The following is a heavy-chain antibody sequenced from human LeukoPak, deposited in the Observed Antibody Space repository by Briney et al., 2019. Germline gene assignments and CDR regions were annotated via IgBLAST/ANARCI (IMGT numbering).Heavy chain of an antibody. Sequence: SETLSLTCTVSGGSISSSSYYWGWIRQPPGKGLEWIGSIYYSGSTYYNPSLKSRVTISVDTSKNQFSLKLSSVTAADTAVYYCARGARMNDYWGQGTPGHRLL. D-gene: IGHD2-15*01. CDR3: ARGARMNDY. CDR1: GGSISSSSYY. J-gene: IGHJ4*02. V-gene: IGHV4-39*07. CDR2: IYYSGST.